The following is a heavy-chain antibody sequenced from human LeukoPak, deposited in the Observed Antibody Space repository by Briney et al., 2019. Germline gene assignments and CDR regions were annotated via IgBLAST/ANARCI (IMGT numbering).Heavy chain of an antibody. V-gene: IGHV3-7*01. D-gene: IGHD6-25*01. CDR2: IKQDGSEK. Sequence: GGSLRLSCAASGFTFSSFWMGWVRQAPGKGLEWVANIKQDGSEKYYVDSVKGRFTISRDNAKNSLYLQMNSLRAEDTSVYYCARSYSGAFDIWGQGTMVTVSS. CDR3: ARSYSGAFDI. J-gene: IGHJ3*02. CDR1: GFTFSSFW.